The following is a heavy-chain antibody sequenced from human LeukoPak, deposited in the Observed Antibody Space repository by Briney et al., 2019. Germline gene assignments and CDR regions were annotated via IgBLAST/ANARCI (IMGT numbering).Heavy chain of an antibody. CDR3: ARSTVNFWSFFDY. CDR1: GGSFSGYY. D-gene: IGHD1-26*01. J-gene: IGHJ4*02. Sequence: SETLSLTCAVYGGSFSGYYWSWIRQPPGKGLEWIGEINHSGSTNYNPSLKSQVTISVYTSKIQFSLKLSSVTAADTAVYYCARSTVNFWSFFDYWGQGTLVTVSS. CDR2: INHSGST. V-gene: IGHV4-34*01.